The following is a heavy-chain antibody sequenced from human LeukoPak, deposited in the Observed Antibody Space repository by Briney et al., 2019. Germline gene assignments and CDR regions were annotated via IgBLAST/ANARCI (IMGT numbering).Heavy chain of an antibody. D-gene: IGHD1-1*01. J-gene: IGHJ4*02. Sequence: ASVKVSCKASGYTFTGYYMHWVRQAPGQGLEWMGWINPNSGGTNYAQKFQGRVTMTRDTSISTAYMELSRLRSDDTAVYYCAREEGGTISLIGYWGQGTLVTVSS. V-gene: IGHV1-2*02. CDR3: AREEGGTISLIGY. CDR1: GYTFTGYY. CDR2: INPNSGGT.